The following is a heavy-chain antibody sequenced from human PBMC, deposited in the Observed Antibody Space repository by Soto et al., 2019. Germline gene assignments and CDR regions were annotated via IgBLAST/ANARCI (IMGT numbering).Heavy chain of an antibody. V-gene: IGHV2-5*02. CDR2: VYWDDDK. J-gene: IGHJ4*02. CDR1: GFSLTTSGVG. CDR3: APSQGPFDY. Sequence: SGPTLVNPTQTLTGTCTFSGFSLTTSGVGVGWIRQSPAKVLEWLALVYWDDDKRSSPSLKTRLTITKDNSAKKLVLTLTNMDPVDTGTYFCAPSQGPFDYWGQGTMVTVSS.